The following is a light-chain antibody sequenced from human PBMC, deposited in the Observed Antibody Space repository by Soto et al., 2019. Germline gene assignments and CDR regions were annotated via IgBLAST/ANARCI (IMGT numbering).Light chain of an antibody. J-gene: IGKJ1*01. CDR2: GAS. Sequence: EIGMTQSPATLSVAPGERPTLSCRASQSVSSNLAWYQQKPGQAPRLLIYGASTRATGIPARFSGSGSGTEFTLTISSLQSEDFAVYYCQQYNNWPPWTFGQGTKVEIK. V-gene: IGKV3-15*01. CDR1: QSVSSN. CDR3: QQYNNWPPWT.